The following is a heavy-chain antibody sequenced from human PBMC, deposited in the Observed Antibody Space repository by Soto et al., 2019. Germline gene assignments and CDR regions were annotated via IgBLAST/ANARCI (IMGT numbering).Heavy chain of an antibody. D-gene: IGHD3-3*01. J-gene: IGHJ4*02. CDR3: ARQDFWSGYYMD. Sequence: SETLSLTCTVSGGSISSNNYYWGWIRQPPGKGLEWIATIYYSGSTYYKPSLKGRVTMSVDTSKNQFSLKLSSVTAADTAVYYCARQDFWSGYYMDWGQGILVTVSS. V-gene: IGHV4-39*01. CDR2: IYYSGST. CDR1: GGSISSNNYY.